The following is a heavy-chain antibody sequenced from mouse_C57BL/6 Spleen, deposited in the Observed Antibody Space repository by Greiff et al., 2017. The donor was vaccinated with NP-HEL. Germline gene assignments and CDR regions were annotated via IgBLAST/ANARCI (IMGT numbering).Heavy chain of an antibody. Sequence: VQGVESGPELVKPGASVKISCKASGYAFSSSWMNWVKQRPGKGLEWIGRIYPGDGDTNYNGKFKGKATLTADKSSSTAYMQLSSLTSEDSAVYFCAIYYDYDVAAYWGQGTLVTVSA. CDR1: GYAFSSSW. CDR2: IYPGDGDT. V-gene: IGHV1-82*01. CDR3: AIYYDYDVAAY. D-gene: IGHD2-4*01. J-gene: IGHJ3*01.